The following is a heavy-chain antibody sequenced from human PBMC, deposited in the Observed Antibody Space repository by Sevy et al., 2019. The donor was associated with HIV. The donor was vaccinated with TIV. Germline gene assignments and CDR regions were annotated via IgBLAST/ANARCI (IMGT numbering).Heavy chain of an antibody. V-gene: IGHV3-30*04. CDR2: ISYDARNE. CDR1: GLTFSSYA. CDR3: ARFPPERAFDI. J-gene: IGHJ3*02. Sequence: GGSLRLSCAASGLTFSSYAMHWVRQGPGKGLEWVAVISYDARNEDYADSVKGRFTISRDNSKNTLYLQMNSLRAEDTAGYYCARFPPERAFDIWGQGTMVTVSS.